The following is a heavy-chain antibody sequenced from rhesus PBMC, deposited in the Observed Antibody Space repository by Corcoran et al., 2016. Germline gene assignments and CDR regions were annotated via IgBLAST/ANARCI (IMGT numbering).Heavy chain of an antibody. D-gene: IGHD6-13*01. CDR1: GFTFSAYG. CDR3: AKEGAAGYWYFDL. J-gene: IGHJ2*01. V-gene: IGHV3S5*01. CDR2: ISNGGGST. Sequence: EVQLVESGGGLVQPGGSLRLSCAASGFTFSAYGMSWVRQAPGKGLEWVSYISNGGGSTYYAEYVGGRFTISRDNSKNTLSLQMNSLRLEDTAVYYCAKEGAAGYWYFDLWGPGTPITISS.